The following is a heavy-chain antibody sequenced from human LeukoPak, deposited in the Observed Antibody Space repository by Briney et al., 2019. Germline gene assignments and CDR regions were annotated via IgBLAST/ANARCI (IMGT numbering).Heavy chain of an antibody. D-gene: IGHD2-15*01. CDR3: ARSYCSGGSCDSYYYYYMDV. CDR1: GFSLSNARMG. Sequence: SGPTLVNPTETLTLTCTVSGFSLSNARMGVSWIRQPPGKALEWLAHIFSNDEKSYSTSLKSRLTISKDTSKSQVVLTMTNMDPVDTATYYCARSYCSGGSCDSYYYYYMDVWGKGTTVTVSS. V-gene: IGHV2-26*01. J-gene: IGHJ6*03. CDR2: IFSNDEK.